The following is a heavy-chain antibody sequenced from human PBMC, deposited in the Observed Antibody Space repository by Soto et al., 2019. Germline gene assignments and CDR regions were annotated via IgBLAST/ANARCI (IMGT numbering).Heavy chain of an antibody. CDR2: INHSGST. J-gene: IGHJ4*02. Sequence: SETLSLTCAVYGGSFSGYYWSWIRQPPGKGLEWIGEINHSGSTNYNPSLKSRVTISVDTSKNQFSLKLSSVTAADTAVYYCARLALGSGGYYFDYWGQGTLVTVSS. CDR3: ARLALGSGGYYFDY. CDR1: GGSFSGYY. V-gene: IGHV4-34*01. D-gene: IGHD7-27*01.